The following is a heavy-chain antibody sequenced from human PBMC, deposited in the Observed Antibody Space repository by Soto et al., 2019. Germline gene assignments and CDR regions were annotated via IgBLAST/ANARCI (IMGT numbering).Heavy chain of an antibody. J-gene: IGHJ4*02. D-gene: IGHD3-10*01. CDR1: GFTFSSFA. CDR3: AKVDGFLWFELDS. V-gene: IGHV3-23*01. CDR2: ISASGDGT. Sequence: EVQLLESGGGLVQPGGSLRLSCAASGFTFSSFAMRWVRQAPGKGLEWGSAISASGDGTYYADSVKGRFTISRDNSKNTLYLQMSSLRDEDAAVYYCAKVDGFLWFELDSWGQGTLVTVSS.